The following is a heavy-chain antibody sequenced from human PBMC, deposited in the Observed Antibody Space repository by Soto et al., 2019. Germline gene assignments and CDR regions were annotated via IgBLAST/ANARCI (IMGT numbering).Heavy chain of an antibody. V-gene: IGHV1-69*02. CDR2: IIPILGIA. D-gene: IGHD4-17*01. J-gene: IGHJ6*03. CDR1: GGTFSSYT. CDR3: AEGVMTSPKEGYYYYYMDV. Sequence: QVQLVQSGAEVKKPGSSVKVSCKASGGTFSSYTISWVRQAPGQGLEWMGRIIPILGIANYAQKFQGRVTITADKSTSRAYMALSRMRSEDTAVYYCAEGVMTSPKEGYYYYYMDVWGKGTTVTVSS.